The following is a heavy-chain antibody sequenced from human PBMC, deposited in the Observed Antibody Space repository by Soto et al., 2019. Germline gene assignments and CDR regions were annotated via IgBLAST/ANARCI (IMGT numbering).Heavy chain of an antibody. J-gene: IGHJ4*02. CDR1: GFTFSSYS. CDR2: ISSSSSYI. V-gene: IGHV3-21*01. CDR3: ASSGSYLRSWYYFDY. D-gene: IGHD1-26*01. Sequence: SGGSLRLSCAASGFTFSSYSMNWFRQAPGKGLEWVSSISSSSSYIYYADSVKGRFTISRDNAKNSLYLQMNSLRAEDTAVYYCASSGSYLRSWYYFDYWGQGTLVTVSS.